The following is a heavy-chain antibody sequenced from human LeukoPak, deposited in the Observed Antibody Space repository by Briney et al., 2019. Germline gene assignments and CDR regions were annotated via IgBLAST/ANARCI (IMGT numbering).Heavy chain of an antibody. J-gene: IGHJ5*02. CDR2: INPNSGGT. Sequence: GASVKVSCKASGYTFTGYYMHWVRQAPGQGLEWMGWINPNSGGTNYAQKFQGRVTMTGDTSISTAYMELSRLRSDDTAVYYCAREGEDSEDTNWFDPWGQGTLVTVSS. CDR1: GYTFTGYY. V-gene: IGHV1-2*02. CDR3: AREGEDSEDTNWFDP. D-gene: IGHD2-15*01.